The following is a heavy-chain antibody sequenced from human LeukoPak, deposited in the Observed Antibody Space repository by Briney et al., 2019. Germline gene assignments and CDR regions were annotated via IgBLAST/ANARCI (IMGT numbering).Heavy chain of an antibody. Sequence: PGGSLTLSCAASGFTFNSYAMSWLPQAPGKGLEWVSDISGSSGSTYYADSVKGRVTISRDNSKNTLYLQMNSLRAEDAAVYYCSPPAELLGGRWGQGTLVTVSS. CDR3: SPPAELLGGR. J-gene: IGHJ4*02. CDR2: ISGSSGST. V-gene: IGHV3-23*01. D-gene: IGHD2-15*01. CDR1: GFTFNSYA.